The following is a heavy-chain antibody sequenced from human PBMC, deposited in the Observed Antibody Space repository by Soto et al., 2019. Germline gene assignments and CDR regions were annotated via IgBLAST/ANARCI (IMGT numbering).Heavy chain of an antibody. D-gene: IGHD4-17*01. Sequence: QVQLVQSGAEVKKPGSSVKVSCKASGGTFSSYAISWVRQAPGQGREWMGGIIPIFGTANYAQKFQGRVTITADESTSTAYMELSSLRSEDTAVYYCARDFWGAVTTNYGMDVWGQGTTVTVSS. CDR3: ARDFWGAVTTNYGMDV. CDR2: IIPIFGTA. J-gene: IGHJ6*02. V-gene: IGHV1-69*12. CDR1: GGTFSSYA.